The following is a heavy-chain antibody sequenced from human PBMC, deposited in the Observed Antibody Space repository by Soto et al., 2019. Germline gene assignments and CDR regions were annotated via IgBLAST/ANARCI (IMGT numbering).Heavy chain of an antibody. J-gene: IGHJ4*02. Sequence: QVQLVESGGGVVQPGMSLRLSCAASGFIFSSFGMHWVRQAPGKGLEWVAHIWYDGSNTYNADYVKGRFNISRDNSRNTLYLQMNSLRAEDTAVYHCVRDLLGSGGHFDYWGQGTLVTVSS. CDR1: GFIFSSFG. CDR2: IWYDGSNT. V-gene: IGHV3-33*01. CDR3: VRDLLGSGGHFDY. D-gene: IGHD7-27*01.